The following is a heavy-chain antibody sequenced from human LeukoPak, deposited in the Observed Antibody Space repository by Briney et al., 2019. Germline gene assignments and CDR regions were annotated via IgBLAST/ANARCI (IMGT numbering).Heavy chain of an antibody. CDR2: ISYDGSNK. D-gene: IGHD5-12*01. CDR1: GFTFSSYG. V-gene: IGHV3-30*18. J-gene: IGHJ6*03. Sequence: GGSLRLSCAASGFTFSSYGMHWVRQAPGKGLEWVAVISYDGSNKYYADSVEGRFTISRDNSKNTLYLQMNSLRAEDTAVYYCAKESLVATISSYYYYYMDVWGKGTTVTVSS. CDR3: AKESLVATISSYYYYYMDV.